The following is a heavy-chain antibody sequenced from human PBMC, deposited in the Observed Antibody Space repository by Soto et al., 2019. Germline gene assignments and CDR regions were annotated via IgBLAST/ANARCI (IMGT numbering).Heavy chain of an antibody. Sequence: QLQLQESGPGLVKPSETLSLTCTVSGGSISGSSYYWGWIRQPPGKGLEWIGSIYYSGSTYYNPSLKSRVTISVDTSKNQFSLKLSSVTAADTAVYYCARYYDGNWFDPWGQGTLVTVSS. CDR1: GGSISGSSYY. D-gene: IGHD3-22*01. CDR3: ARYYDGNWFDP. V-gene: IGHV4-39*01. J-gene: IGHJ5*02. CDR2: IYYSGST.